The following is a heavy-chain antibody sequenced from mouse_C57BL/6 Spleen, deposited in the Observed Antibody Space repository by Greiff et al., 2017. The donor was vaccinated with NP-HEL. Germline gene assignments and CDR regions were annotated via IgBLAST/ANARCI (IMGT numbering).Heavy chain of an antibody. CDR2: IYPRDGST. CDR3: ARRRIYYGYDDAMDY. J-gene: IGHJ4*01. V-gene: IGHV1-78*01. D-gene: IGHD2-2*01. CDR1: GYTFTDHT. Sequence: VQLQQSDAELVKPGASVKISCKVSGYTFTDHTIHWMKQRPEQGLEWIGYIYPRDGSTKYNEKFKGKATLTADKSSSTAYMQLNSLTSEDSAVYFCARRRIYYGYDDAMDYWGQGTSVTVSS.